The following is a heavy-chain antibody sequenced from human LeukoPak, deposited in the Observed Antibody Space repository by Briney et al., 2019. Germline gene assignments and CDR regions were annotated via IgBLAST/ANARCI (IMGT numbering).Heavy chain of an antibody. D-gene: IGHD4-17*01. CDR1: GGSISSYY. CDR2: IYYSGST. V-gene: IGHV4-59*01. J-gene: IGHJ6*02. Sequence: SETLSLTCTVSGGSISSYYWSWIRQPPGKGLEWSGYIYYSGSTNYNPSLKSRVTISVDTSKNQFSLKLSSVTAADTAVYYCAKNYGDYEYYYYGMDVWGQGTTVTVSS. CDR3: AKNYGDYEYYYYGMDV.